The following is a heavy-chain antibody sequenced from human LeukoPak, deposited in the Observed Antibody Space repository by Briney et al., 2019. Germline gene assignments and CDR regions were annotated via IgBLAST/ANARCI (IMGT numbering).Heavy chain of an antibody. CDR2: IYHSGST. CDR1: GGSISSGGYY. Sequence: SQTLSLTCTVSGGSISSGGYYWSWIRQPPGKGLEWIGYIYHSGSTYYNPSLKSRVTISVDRSKNQFSLKLSSVTATDTAVYYCARDSLFTVVTGTDYWGQGTLVTVSS. J-gene: IGHJ4*02. V-gene: IGHV4-30-2*01. CDR3: ARDSLFTVVTGTDY. D-gene: IGHD4-23*01.